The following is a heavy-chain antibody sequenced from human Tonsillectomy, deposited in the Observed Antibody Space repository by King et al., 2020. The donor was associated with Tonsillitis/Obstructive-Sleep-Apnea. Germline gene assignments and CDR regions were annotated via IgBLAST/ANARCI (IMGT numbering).Heavy chain of an antibody. CDR2: IYYRGST. CDR1: GGSISSYY. D-gene: IGHD2-8*01. Sequence: QLQESGPGLVKPSETLSLTCTVSGGSISSYYWSWIRQPPGKGLAWIGYIYYRGSTNSNPSLRSRVTISVNTSKNQFSLQLSSVTAADTAVYYCARDMVLEAGGDAFDIWGQGTMVTVSS. V-gene: IGHV4-59*01. CDR3: ARDMVLEAGGDAFDI. J-gene: IGHJ3*02.